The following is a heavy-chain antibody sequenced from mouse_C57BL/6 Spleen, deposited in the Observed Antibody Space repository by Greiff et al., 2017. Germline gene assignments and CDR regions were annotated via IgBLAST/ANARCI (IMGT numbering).Heavy chain of an antibody. J-gene: IGHJ1*03. CDR3: ARALGGYFDV. Sequence: QVQLQQSGAELARPGASVKMSCKASGYTFTSYTMHWVKQRPGQGLEWIGYINPSSGYPKYNQKFKDKATLTADKSSSTAYMQLSSLTSEDSAVYYCARALGGYFDVWGTGTTVTVSS. CDR2: INPSSGYP. V-gene: IGHV1-4*01. D-gene: IGHD4-1*01. CDR1: GYTFTSYT.